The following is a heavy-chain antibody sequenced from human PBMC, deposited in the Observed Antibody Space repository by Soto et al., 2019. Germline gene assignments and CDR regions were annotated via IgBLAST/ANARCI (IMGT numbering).Heavy chain of an antibody. J-gene: IGHJ4*02. V-gene: IGHV3-9*03. CDR3: AKAPCSGGCCHMEY. CDR2: ISWNSGNI. D-gene: IGHD2-15*01. Sequence: EVQLVESGGALVQPGRSLRLSCAASGFTFDDYAMHWVRQAPGKGLEWVSGISWNSGNIGYADSVKGRFTISRDNAKNSLYLQMNSLRAEDMALYYCAKAPCSGGCCHMEYWGQGTLVTVSS. CDR1: GFTFDDYA.